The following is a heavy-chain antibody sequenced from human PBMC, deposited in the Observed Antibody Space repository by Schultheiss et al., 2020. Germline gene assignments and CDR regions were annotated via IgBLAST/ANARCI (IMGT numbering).Heavy chain of an antibody. CDR1: GFTFSSYW. D-gene: IGHD6-13*01. J-gene: IGHJ4*02. V-gene: IGHV3-21*01. CDR3: ARVTLIAAAGTDY. CDR2: ISSSSSYI. Sequence: GGSLRLSCAASGFTFSSYWMSWVRQAPGKGLEWVSSISSSSSYIYYADSVKGRFTISRDNAKNSLYLQMNSLRAEDTAVYYCARVTLIAAAGTDYWGQGTLVTVAS.